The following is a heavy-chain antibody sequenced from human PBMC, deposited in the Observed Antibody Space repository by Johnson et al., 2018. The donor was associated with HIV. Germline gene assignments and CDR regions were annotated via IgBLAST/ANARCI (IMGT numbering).Heavy chain of an antibody. CDR2: ISSNGGST. J-gene: IGHJ3*02. CDR1: GFTFDDYA. CDR3: ARNRGDSPPDAFDI. V-gene: IGHV3-64*01. Sequence: MQLVESGGGLVQPGRSLRLSCAASGFTFDDYAMHWVRQAPGKGLEYVSAISSNGGSTYYANSVKGRFTISRDNSKNTLYLQMGSLRAEDMAVYYCARNRGDSPPDAFDIWGQGTMVTVSS. D-gene: IGHD3-10*01.